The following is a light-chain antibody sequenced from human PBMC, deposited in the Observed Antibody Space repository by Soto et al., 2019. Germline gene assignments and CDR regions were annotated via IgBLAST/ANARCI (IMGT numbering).Light chain of an antibody. CDR3: QQRSRWPLT. CDR2: DVS. J-gene: IGKJ4*01. CDR1: QSISSN. V-gene: IGKV3-11*01. Sequence: EIVMTQSPATLSVSPGERATLSCRASQSISSNLAWYQQMPSEAPTLLIYDVSNRAIGIPARLSGSGSGTDFTLTISSLAPEDFAVYYCQQRSRWPLTFGGGTKVDI.